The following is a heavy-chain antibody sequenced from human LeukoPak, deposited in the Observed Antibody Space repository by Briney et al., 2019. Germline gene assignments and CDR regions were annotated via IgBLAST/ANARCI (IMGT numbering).Heavy chain of an antibody. Sequence: SETLSLTCTVSGASISSYYWNCIRQPAGEGLEWIGRIQYSGSTNYNPSLKSRLTMSVDTSKNQFSLKLSSVTAADTAVYYCARYFDLWGRGTLVTVSS. J-gene: IGHJ2*01. CDR1: GASISSYY. CDR3: ARYFDL. V-gene: IGHV4-4*07. CDR2: IQYSGST.